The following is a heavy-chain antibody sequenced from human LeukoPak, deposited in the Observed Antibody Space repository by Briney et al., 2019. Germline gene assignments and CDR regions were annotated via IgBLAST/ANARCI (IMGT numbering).Heavy chain of an antibody. J-gene: IGHJ4*02. D-gene: IGHD4-17*01. Sequence: SETLSLTCTVSGGSISSGSYYWSWIRQPAGKGLEWIGRIYTSGSTNYNPSLKSRVTISVDTSKNQFSLKLSSVTAADTAVYYCARAPLYGVYFDYWGQGTLVTVSS. CDR2: IYTSGST. CDR3: ARAPLYGVYFDY. V-gene: IGHV4-61*02. CDR1: GGSISSGSYY.